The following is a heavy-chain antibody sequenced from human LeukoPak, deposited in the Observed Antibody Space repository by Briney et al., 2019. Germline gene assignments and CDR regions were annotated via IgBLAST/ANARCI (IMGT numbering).Heavy chain of an antibody. CDR2: INHSGST. CDR3: ARGLYDSSALGMDY. Sequence: SETLSLTCAVYGGSFSGYYWGWIRQPPGKGLEWIGEINHSGSTNYNPSLKSRVTISVDTSKNQFSLKLSSVTAADTAVYYCARGLYDSSALGMDYWGQGTLVTASS. J-gene: IGHJ4*02. CDR1: GGSFSGYY. V-gene: IGHV4-34*01. D-gene: IGHD3-22*01.